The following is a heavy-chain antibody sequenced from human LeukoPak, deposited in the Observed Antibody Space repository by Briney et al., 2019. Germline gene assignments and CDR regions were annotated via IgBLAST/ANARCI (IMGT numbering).Heavy chain of an antibody. V-gene: IGHV3-30*02. CDR1: GFTFSDSA. D-gene: IGHD2-15*01. Sequence: GGSLRLSCAASGFTFSDSAMHWVRQAPGKGLEWVSFIRYDGSNKYYADSVKGRFIISRDNSKNTLYLQMNSLRVEDTAVYYCARGYSPYYFDYWGQGTLVTVSS. CDR3: ARGYSPYYFDY. J-gene: IGHJ4*02. CDR2: IRYDGSNK.